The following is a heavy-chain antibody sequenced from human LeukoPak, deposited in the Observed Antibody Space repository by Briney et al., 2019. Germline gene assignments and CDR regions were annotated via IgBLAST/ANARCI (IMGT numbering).Heavy chain of an antibody. V-gene: IGHV5-51*01. CDR1: GYSFTSYW. CDR2: IYLGDSET. D-gene: IGHD2-2*01. J-gene: IGHJ6*02. CDR3: ARHSSCSSITCYYYYCMDV. Sequence: GESLKISCEGSGYSFTSYWIGWVRQMPGKGRGWMGIIYLGDSETRYSPSFQGQVTISVDKSIRTAYLQCSSLKASDTAMYYCARHSSCSSITCYYYYCMDVWGQGTPVTVSS.